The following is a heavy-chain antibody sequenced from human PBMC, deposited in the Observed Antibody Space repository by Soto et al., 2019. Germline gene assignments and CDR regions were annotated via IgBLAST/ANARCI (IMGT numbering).Heavy chain of an antibody. J-gene: IGHJ6*03. V-gene: IGHV3-66*01. CDR1: GFTVSSNY. Sequence: PGGSLRLSCAASGFTVSSNYMSWVRQAPGKGLEWVSVIYSGGSTYYADSVKGRFTISRDNSKNTLYLQMNSLRAEDTAVYYCARAIHDYRDYYYYYYMDVWGKGTTVTVSS. CDR3: ARAIHDYRDYYYYYYMDV. D-gene: IGHD4-4*01. CDR2: IYSGGST.